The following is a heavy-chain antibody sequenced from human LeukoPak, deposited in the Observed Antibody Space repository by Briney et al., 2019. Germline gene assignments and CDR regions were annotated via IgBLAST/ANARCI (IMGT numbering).Heavy chain of an antibody. CDR2: ISSSGSTI. D-gene: IGHD3-22*01. CDR1: GFTFSSYE. CDR3: ARPLNYYDSSGLGY. Sequence: GGSLRLSCAASGFTFSSYEMNWVRQAPGKGLEWVSYISSSGSTIYYADSVKGRFTISRDNAKNSLYLQMNSLRAEDTAVYYCARPLNYYDSSGLGYWGQGTLVTVSS. V-gene: IGHV3-48*03. J-gene: IGHJ4*02.